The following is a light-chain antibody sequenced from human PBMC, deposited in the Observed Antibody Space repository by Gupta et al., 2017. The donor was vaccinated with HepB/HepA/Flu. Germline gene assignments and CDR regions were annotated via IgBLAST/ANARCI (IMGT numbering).Light chain of an antibody. CDR1: QSISTY. V-gene: IGKV1-39*01. CDR2: AAS. Sequence: DLQLTQSPSSLSASVGDRVTITCRASQSISTYLNWYKQKPGKAPKLLISAASSLQSGVPSRFSGSGFGTDFTLTVSSRQPEDFASYYCQQSYSHPWITFGQGTRLEIK. CDR3: QQSYSHPWIT. J-gene: IGKJ5*01.